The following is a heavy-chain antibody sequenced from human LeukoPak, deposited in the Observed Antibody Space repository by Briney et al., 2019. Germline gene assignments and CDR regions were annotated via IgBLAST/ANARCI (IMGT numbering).Heavy chain of an antibody. CDR3: ARVDSRTAQFDY. V-gene: IGHV3-43*02. Sequence: GGSLRLSCAASGFSFDDYAMHWVRQAPGKGLEWVSLISGDGGSTYYADSVKGRFTISRDNSKNTLYLQMNSLRAEDTAVYHCARVDSRTAQFDYWGQGTLVTVSS. J-gene: IGHJ4*02. CDR1: GFSFDDYA. CDR2: ISGDGGST. D-gene: IGHD6-13*01.